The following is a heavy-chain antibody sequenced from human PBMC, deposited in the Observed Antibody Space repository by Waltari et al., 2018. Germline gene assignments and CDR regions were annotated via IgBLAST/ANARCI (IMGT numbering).Heavy chain of an antibody. CDR2: ITSAGSYA. V-gene: IGHV3-21*02. D-gene: IGHD1-26*01. Sequence: VQLVEFGGGLVPPGGSLRLSCSGSGFTLRPSRMSWVRQAPGKGLEWVSSITSAGSYAYYGDSVKGRFTISRDNAQNSLSLQMHSLRVEDSAIYYCARVNSGTPNWFDPWGQGTLVSVSS. CDR3: ARVNSGTPNWFDP. J-gene: IGHJ5*02. CDR1: GFTLRPSR.